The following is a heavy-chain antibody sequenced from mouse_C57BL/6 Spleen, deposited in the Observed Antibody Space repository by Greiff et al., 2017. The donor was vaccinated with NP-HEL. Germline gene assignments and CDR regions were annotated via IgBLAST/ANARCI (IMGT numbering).Heavy chain of an antibody. V-gene: IGHV1-42*01. Sequence: EVMLVESGPELVKPGASVKISCKASGYSFTGYYMNWVKQSPEKSLEWIGEINPSTGGTTSNQKFKAKATLTVDKSSSTAYMQLKSLTSEDSAVYYCARRVYYGSSYDYFDYWGQGTTLTVSS. CDR2: INPSTGGT. CDR3: ARRVYYGSSYDYFDY. CDR1: GYSFTGYY. D-gene: IGHD1-1*01. J-gene: IGHJ2*01.